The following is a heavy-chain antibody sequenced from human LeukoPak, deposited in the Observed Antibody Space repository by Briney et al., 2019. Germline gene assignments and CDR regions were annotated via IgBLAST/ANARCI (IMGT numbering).Heavy chain of an antibody. CDR3: ARLYYYGMDV. CDR1: GGSISSYY. Sequence: SETLSLTCTVSGGSISSYYWSWIRQPPGKGLEWIGYIYYSGSTNYNPSLKSRVTISVDTSKNQFSLKLSSVTAADTAVYYCARLYYYGMDVWGKGTTVTVFS. CDR2: IYYSGST. V-gene: IGHV4-59*01. J-gene: IGHJ6*04.